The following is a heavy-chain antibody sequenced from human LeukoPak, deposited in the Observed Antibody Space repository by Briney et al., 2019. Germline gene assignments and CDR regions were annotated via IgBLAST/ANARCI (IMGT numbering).Heavy chain of an antibody. V-gene: IGHV4-59*02. CDR3: ARDHLPAGAPGYYMDV. Sequence: SETLSLTCTVSGGSVSSHFWSWIRQPPGKGLEWIGYIYNSGITNYNPSLKSRVTMSVDTSKNQFSLMLRSVTAADTAVYYCARDHLPAGAPGYYMDVWGKGTTVTVSS. D-gene: IGHD4/OR15-4a*01. CDR2: IYNSGIT. J-gene: IGHJ6*03. CDR1: GGSVSSHF.